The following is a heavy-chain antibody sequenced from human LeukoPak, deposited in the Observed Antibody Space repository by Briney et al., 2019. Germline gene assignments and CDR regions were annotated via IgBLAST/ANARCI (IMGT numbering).Heavy chain of an antibody. CDR1: GFTFSSYA. V-gene: IGHV3-30-3*01. CDR3: ARDVGGIDY. CDR2: ISYDGSNK. D-gene: IGHD3-16*01. J-gene: IGHJ4*02. Sequence: GGSLRLSCAASGFTFSSYAMHWVRQAPGKGLEWVAVISYDGSNKYYADSVKGRFTISRDNSKNTLYLQMNSLRAEDTALYYCARDVGGIDYWGQGTLVTVSS.